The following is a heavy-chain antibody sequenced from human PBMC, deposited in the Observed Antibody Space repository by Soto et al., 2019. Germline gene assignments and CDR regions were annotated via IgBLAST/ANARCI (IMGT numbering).Heavy chain of an antibody. D-gene: IGHD6-13*01. CDR1: GFTFSDYY. V-gene: IGHV3-11*01. CDR3: ARGTYRSKTDFDY. CDR2: ISSSSGTI. J-gene: IGHJ4*02. Sequence: GSLRLSCAASGFTFSDYYMTWIRQAPGSGLEWVSYISSSSGTISYANSVKGRFTITRDNAQNSLYLQMTSLRAEDTAVYYCARGTYRSKTDFDYWGQGTLVTVSS.